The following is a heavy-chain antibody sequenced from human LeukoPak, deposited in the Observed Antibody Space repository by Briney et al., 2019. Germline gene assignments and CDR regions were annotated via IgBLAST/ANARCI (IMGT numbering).Heavy chain of an antibody. J-gene: IGHJ6*04. V-gene: IGHV4-30-2*01. D-gene: IGHD3-10*01. Sequence: SETLSLTCTVSGGSISSGGYYWSWIRQPPGKGLEWIGYIYHSGSTYYNPSLKSRVTISVDRSKNQFSLMLSSVTAADTAVYYCARVRSRNGSGSYRLDVWGKGTTVTVSS. CDR3: ARVRSRNGSGSYRLDV. CDR2: IYHSGST. CDR1: GGSISSGGYY.